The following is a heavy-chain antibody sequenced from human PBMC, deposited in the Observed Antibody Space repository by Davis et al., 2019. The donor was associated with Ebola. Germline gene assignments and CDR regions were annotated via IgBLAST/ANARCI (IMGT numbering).Heavy chain of an antibody. V-gene: IGHV3-48*04. D-gene: IGHD5-12*01. Sequence: GGSLRLSCAASGFTFSGHAMYWVRQAPGKGLEWVSYISSSGSTIYYADSVKGRFTISRDNAKNSLYLQMNSLRAEDTAVYYCARSYLTYSGYGWAYWGQGTLVTVSS. J-gene: IGHJ4*02. CDR3: ARSYLTYSGYGWAY. CDR2: ISSSGSTI. CDR1: GFTFSGHA.